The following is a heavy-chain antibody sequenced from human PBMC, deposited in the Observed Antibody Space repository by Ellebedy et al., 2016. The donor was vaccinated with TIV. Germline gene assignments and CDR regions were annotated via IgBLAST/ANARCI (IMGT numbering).Heavy chain of an antibody. Sequence: GESLKISCAASGFTFSNYAMHWVRQAPGKGLEWMALTSYDGNNKYYADSVKGRFTISRDNSKNTLYLQMNRRTAEDKAVYYRGSTVTTWLDYWGRGTLLIVSS. CDR1: GFTFSNYA. J-gene: IGHJ4*02. V-gene: IGHV3-30-3*01. D-gene: IGHD4-17*01. CDR3: GSTVTTWLDY. CDR2: TSYDGNNK.